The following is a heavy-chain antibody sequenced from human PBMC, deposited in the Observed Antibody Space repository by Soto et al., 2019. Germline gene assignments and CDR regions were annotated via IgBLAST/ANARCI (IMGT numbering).Heavy chain of an antibody. Sequence: QVQLVESGGGLVKPGGSLRLSCAASGFTFSDYYMSWIRQAPGKGLEWVSYISSSGSTIYYADSVKGRFTISRDNAKNSLYLQMNSLRAEDTPVYYCARDRLSMVQAYTNWFDPWGQGTLVTVSS. J-gene: IGHJ5*02. CDR3: ARDRLSMVQAYTNWFDP. CDR2: ISSSGSTI. CDR1: GFTFSDYY. D-gene: IGHD3-10*01. V-gene: IGHV3-11*01.